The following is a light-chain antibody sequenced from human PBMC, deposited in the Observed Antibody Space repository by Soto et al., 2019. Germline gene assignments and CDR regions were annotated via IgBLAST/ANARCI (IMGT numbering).Light chain of an antibody. CDR3: LQEYNYPWT. Sequence: SQMTQSPSSLAASVGARCSSSGGASQSITNHLNWYQQKPGKXXKXXIYAASSLQSGVPSRFRGSGSGTDFTLTISRLQPEDVATYYCLQEYNYPWTFAQGTKVDNK. J-gene: IGKJ1*01. CDR2: AAS. V-gene: IGKV1-6*01. CDR1: QSITNH.